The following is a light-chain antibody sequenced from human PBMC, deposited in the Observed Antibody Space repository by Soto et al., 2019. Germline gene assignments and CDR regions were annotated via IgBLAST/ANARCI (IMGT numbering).Light chain of an antibody. CDR2: GAS. CDR1: QSVSSTY. V-gene: IGKV3D-20*02. Sequence: EIVLTQSPGTLSLSPGERATLSCRASQSVSSTYFAWYQQKPGQAPSLVIYGASSRATGIPDRFSGSGSGTDFTLTINRLEPEDFAVYYRQQRSNWPWTFGQGTKVDI. J-gene: IGKJ1*01. CDR3: QQRSNWPWT.